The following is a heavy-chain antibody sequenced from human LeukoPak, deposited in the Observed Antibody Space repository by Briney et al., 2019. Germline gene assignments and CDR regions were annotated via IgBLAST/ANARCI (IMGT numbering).Heavy chain of an antibody. J-gene: IGHJ6*02. CDR1: GFTFSTND. CDR3: ARDREDFWCGSAFGYGMDV. V-gene: IGHV3-23*01. CDR2: ISVVGGST. Sequence: GGSLRLSCAASGFTFSTNDMSWVRQPPGKGLEWVSAISVVGGSTYYADSVKGRFTISRDNSKNTLYLQMNSLRAEDTAVYYCARDREDFWCGSAFGYGMDVWGQGTTVTVSS. D-gene: IGHD3-3*01.